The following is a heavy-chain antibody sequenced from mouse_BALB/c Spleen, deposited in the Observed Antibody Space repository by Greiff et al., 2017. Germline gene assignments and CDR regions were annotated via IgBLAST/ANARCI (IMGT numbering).Heavy chain of an antibody. D-gene: IGHD2-4*01. J-gene: IGHJ1*01. CDR3: TMITTDWYFDV. V-gene: IGHV1-80*01. Sequence: QVQLQQSGAELVRPGSSVKISCKASGYAFSSYWMNWVKQRPGQGLEWIGQIYPGDGDTNYNGKFKGKATLTADKSSSTAYMQLSSLTSEDSAVYFCTMITTDWYFDVWGAGTTVTVSS. CDR1: GYAFSSYW. CDR2: IYPGDGDT.